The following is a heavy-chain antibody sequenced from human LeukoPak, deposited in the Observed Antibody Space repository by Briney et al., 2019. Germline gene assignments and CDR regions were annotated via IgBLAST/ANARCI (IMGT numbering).Heavy chain of an antibody. CDR3: ASEQWLGAFDL. J-gene: IGHJ3*01. Sequence: GGSLRLSCAASGFIFSDYSMNWVRQAPGQGLDWVSSISSRSGYIYYADSVEGRFTISRDNAKNSLYLQMNSLRAEDTAVYYCASEQWLGAFDLWGQGTMVTVSS. V-gene: IGHV3-21*01. D-gene: IGHD6-19*01. CDR2: ISSRSGYI. CDR1: GFIFSDYS.